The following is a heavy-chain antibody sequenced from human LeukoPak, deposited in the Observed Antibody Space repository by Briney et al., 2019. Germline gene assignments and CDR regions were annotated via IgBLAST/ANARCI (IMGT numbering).Heavy chain of an antibody. CDR3: AKDRYYDSRRAYDY. J-gene: IGHJ4*02. CDR2: LSGGGGDT. Sequence: PGGSLRLSCAASGFTFSSYAMSWVRQAPGKGPEWVSSLSGGGGDTYYADSVNGRFTISRDNSKKTLYLQMNSLRAEDTAVYYCAKDRYYDSRRAYDYWGQGTLVSDSS. V-gene: IGHV3-23*01. D-gene: IGHD3-22*01. CDR1: GFTFSSYA.